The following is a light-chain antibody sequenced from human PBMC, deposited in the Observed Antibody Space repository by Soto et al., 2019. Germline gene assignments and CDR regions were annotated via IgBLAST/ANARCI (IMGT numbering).Light chain of an antibody. CDR1: RSVSSSY. V-gene: IGKV3-11*01. CDR2: DAS. CDR3: QQRSNWPPGYT. Sequence: EIVLTQSPGTLSLSPGEGATLSCRACRSVSSSYLAWYQQKPGQAPRLLIYDASNRATGIPARFSGSGSGTDFTLTISSLEPEDFAVYYCQQRSNWPPGYTFGGGTKVDIK. J-gene: IGKJ4*01.